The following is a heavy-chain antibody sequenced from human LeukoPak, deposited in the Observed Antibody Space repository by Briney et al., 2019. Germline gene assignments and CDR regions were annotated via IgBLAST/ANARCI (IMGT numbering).Heavy chain of an antibody. V-gene: IGHV3-53*01. D-gene: IGHD6-19*01. CDR1: GFTVSSNY. J-gene: IGHJ4*02. Sequence: GGSLRLSCAASGFTVSSNYMSWVRQAPGKGLEWVSVIYSGGSTYYADSVKGRFTISRDNSRNTLYLQMNRLRAEDTAVYYCARESPGYSSGWYGGHLDYWGQGTLVTVSS. CDR3: ARESPGYSSGWYGGHLDY. CDR2: IYSGGST.